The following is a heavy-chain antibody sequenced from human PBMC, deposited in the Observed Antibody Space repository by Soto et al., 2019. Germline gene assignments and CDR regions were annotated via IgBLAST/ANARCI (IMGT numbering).Heavy chain of an antibody. CDR3: GRGRSGQIVVFY. D-gene: IGHD1-26*01. CDR2: IGPESGAT. CDR1: GYTFTGHY. V-gene: IGHV1-2*02. J-gene: IGHJ4*02. Sequence: GASVKVSCKASGYTFTGHYIHWVRQAPEQGPEWMGEIGPESGATRYAQKFQGRVTMTRDTSITTVYMGLKNLSPDDTAVYYCGRGRSGQIVVFYWGQGTPVTVSS.